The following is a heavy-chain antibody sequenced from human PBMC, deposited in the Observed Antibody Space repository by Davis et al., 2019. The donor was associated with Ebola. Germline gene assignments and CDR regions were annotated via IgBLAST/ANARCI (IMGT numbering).Heavy chain of an antibody. CDR3: AKSLVGATTF. J-gene: IGHJ4*02. CDR1: GFIFRDYW. Sequence: GESLKISCAASGFIFRDYWMSWVRQAPGKRLQWVANIKQDGRERHYADSVKGRFTISRYNSKNTLYLQMNSLRAEDTAVYYCAKSLVGATTFWGQGTLVTVSS. D-gene: IGHD1-26*01. V-gene: IGHV3-7*01. CDR2: IKQDGRER.